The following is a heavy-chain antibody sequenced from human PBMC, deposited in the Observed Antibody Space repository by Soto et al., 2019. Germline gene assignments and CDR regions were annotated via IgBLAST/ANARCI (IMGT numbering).Heavy chain of an antibody. D-gene: IGHD2-2*01. Sequence: SETLSLTCTVSGGSISSYYWSWIRQPPGKGLEWIGYIYYSGSTNYNPSLKSRVTISVDTSKNQFSLKLSSVTAADTAVYYCARELGVLGYCSSTSCYEGALGYWGQGTLVTVSS. V-gene: IGHV4-59*01. CDR3: ARELGVLGYCSSTSCYEGALGY. CDR2: IYYSGST. J-gene: IGHJ4*02. CDR1: GGSISSYY.